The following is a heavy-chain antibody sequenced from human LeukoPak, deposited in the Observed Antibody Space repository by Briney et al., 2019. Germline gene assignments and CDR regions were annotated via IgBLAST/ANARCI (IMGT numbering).Heavy chain of an antibody. CDR1: GFTFSDYY. CDR3: ARDGHAYGRGSPHY. J-gene: IGHJ4*02. V-gene: IGHV3-11*01. CDR2: ISSSGSTK. Sequence: GGSLRLSCAASGFTFSDYYMSWIRQAPGKGLKWVSYISSSGSTKYYADSVKGRFTISRDNAKNSYLQMNSLRAEDTAVYYCARDGHAYGRGSPHYWGQGTLVTVSS. D-gene: IGHD3-10*01.